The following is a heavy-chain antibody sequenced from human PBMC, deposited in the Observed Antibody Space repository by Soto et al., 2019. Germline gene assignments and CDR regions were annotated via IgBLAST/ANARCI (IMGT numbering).Heavy chain of an antibody. CDR1: GYTFTSYD. Sequence: ASVKVSCKASGYTFTSYDINWVRQATGQGLEWMGWMNPNSGNTGYAQKFQGRVTMTRNTSISTAYMELSSLRSEDTAVYYCARSSSGWYDYYYYGMHVWGQGTTVTVSS. D-gene: IGHD6-19*01. CDR2: MNPNSGNT. V-gene: IGHV1-8*01. J-gene: IGHJ6*02. CDR3: ARSSSGWYDYYYYGMHV.